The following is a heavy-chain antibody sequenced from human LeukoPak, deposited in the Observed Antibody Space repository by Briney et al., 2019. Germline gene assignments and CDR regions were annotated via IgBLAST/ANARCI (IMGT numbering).Heavy chain of an antibody. CDR1: GGSISSSSYY. Sequence: SETLSLTCTVSGGSISSSSYYWGWIRQPPGKGLEWIGSIYYSGSTYYNPSLKSRVTISVDTSKNQFSLKLSSVTAADTAVYYCARDLNSGYDWGGFDYWGQGTLVTVSS. CDR3: ARDLNSGYDWGGFDY. CDR2: IYYSGST. J-gene: IGHJ4*02. V-gene: IGHV4-39*07. D-gene: IGHD5-12*01.